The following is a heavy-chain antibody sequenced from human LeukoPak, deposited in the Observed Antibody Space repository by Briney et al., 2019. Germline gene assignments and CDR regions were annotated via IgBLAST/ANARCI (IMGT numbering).Heavy chain of an antibody. D-gene: IGHD3-16*02. CDR3: AKSMYVWGSYRSADFDY. CDR2: IPYDGSNK. Sequence: PGRSLRLSCAASGFTFSSYGMHWVRQAPGKGLEWVAVIPYDGSNKYYADSVKGRFTISRDNSKNTLYLQMNSLRAEDTAVYYCAKSMYVWGSYRSADFDYWGQGTLVTVSS. CDR1: GFTFSSYG. J-gene: IGHJ4*02. V-gene: IGHV3-30*18.